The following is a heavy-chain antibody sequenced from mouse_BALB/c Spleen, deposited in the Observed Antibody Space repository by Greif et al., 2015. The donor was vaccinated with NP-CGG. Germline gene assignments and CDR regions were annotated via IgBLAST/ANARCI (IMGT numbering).Heavy chain of an antibody. Sequence: EVMLVESGAELVKPGASVKLSCTASGFNIKEKFMHWVKERPEQGLEWIGRIVPANGNTKYDPKFQGKATITADTSSNTAYVQLSSLAAEDTAVYYRGSYVYGYYYDYCGRGATLTVSS. CDR1: GFNIKEKF. J-gene: IGHJ2*01. V-gene: IGHV14-3*02. CDR3: GSYVYGYYYDY. D-gene: IGHD2-2*01. CDR2: IVPANGNT.